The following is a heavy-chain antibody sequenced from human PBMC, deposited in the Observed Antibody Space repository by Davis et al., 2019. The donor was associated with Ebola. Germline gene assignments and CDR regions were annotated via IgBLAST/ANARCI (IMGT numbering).Heavy chain of an antibody. Sequence: GGSLRLSCAASGFTFSSYGMHWVRQAPGKGLEWVAVIWYDGSNKYYADSVKGRFTISRDNSKNTLYLQMNSLRAEDTAVYYCAKMPGEYHNRGGMDVWGQGTTVTVSS. CDR3: AKMPGEYHNRGGMDV. CDR2: IWYDGSNK. D-gene: IGHD1-14*01. V-gene: IGHV3-33*06. CDR1: GFTFSSYG. J-gene: IGHJ6*02.